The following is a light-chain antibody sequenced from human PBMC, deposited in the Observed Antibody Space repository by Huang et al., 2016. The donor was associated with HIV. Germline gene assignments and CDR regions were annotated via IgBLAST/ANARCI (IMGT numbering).Light chain of an antibody. Sequence: DIVMTQSPDSLAVSLGERAAINCKSSQSLLYRSNNKNYLAWYQQKPGQPPKLLIYWACTRESGVPDRFSGSGSGTDFTLTISSLQAADVAVYYCQQYYNTPFTFGPGTKVDIK. CDR3: QQYYNTPFT. CDR1: QSLLYRSNNKNY. CDR2: WAC. V-gene: IGKV4-1*01. J-gene: IGKJ3*01.